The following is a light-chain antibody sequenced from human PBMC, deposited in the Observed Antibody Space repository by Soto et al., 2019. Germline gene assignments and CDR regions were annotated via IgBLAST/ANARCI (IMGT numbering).Light chain of an antibody. CDR1: QGIGDT. J-gene: IGKJ1*01. Sequence: EIVMTQSPATLSVSPGEGATLSCRASQGIGDTLAWYQHKPGQAPRLLIYGASSRATGIPDRFSGSGSGTDFTLTISRLEPEDFGVYYCQQYGSSRTWTFGQGTKVDIK. CDR3: QQYGSSRTWT. V-gene: IGKV3-20*01. CDR2: GAS.